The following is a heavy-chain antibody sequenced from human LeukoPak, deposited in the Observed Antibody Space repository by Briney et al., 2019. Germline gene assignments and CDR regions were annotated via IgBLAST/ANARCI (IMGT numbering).Heavy chain of an antibody. CDR3: ARADCSGGSCYAFDI. CDR1: GGSIYSYY. Sequence: SETLSLTCTVSGGSIYSYYWTWIRQPPGKGLEWIGYIYYSGSTNYNPSLKSRVTMSVDTSKNQFSLKLSSMTAADTAVYYCARADCSGGSCYAFDIWGQGTMVTVSS. V-gene: IGHV4-59*01. J-gene: IGHJ3*02. CDR2: IYYSGST. D-gene: IGHD2-15*01.